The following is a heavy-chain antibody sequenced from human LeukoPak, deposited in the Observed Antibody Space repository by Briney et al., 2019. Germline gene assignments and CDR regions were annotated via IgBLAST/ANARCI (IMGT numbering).Heavy chain of an antibody. CDR2: IKQDGSLK. Sequence: GGSLRLSCAASGFTFSSYWMSWVRQAPGKGLEWVANIKQDGSLKYSVDSVKGRFTISRDNAKNSLYLQMNSLRVEDMAVYYCARDGYMEGGPDYWGQGTLVTVSS. J-gene: IGHJ4*02. V-gene: IGHV3-7*01. CDR3: ARDGYMEGGPDY. CDR1: GFTFSSYW. D-gene: IGHD3-22*01.